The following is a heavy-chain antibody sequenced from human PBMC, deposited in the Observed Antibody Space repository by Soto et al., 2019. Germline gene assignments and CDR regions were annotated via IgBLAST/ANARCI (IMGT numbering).Heavy chain of an antibody. J-gene: IGHJ4*02. Sequence: GGSLRLSCAASGFTFSSYWMHWVRQVPGKGLLWVSRIDEYGSTINCADSVKGRFTISRDNARNTLYLEMNSLRAEDTALYYCTRDIGGKGAYWGPGTLVTVSS. CDR2: IDEYGSTI. D-gene: IGHD3-10*01. CDR1: GFTFSSYW. V-gene: IGHV3-74*01. CDR3: TRDIGGKGAY.